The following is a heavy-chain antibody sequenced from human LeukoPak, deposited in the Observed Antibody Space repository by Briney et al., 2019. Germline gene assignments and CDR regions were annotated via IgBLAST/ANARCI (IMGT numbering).Heavy chain of an antibody. CDR3: ARDIVWFGELFPGY. J-gene: IGHJ4*02. D-gene: IGHD3-10*01. Sequence: GASVKVSCKASGYTFTGYYMHWVRQAPGQGLEWMGWINPNSGGTNYAQKFQGRVTMTRDTSISTAYMELSRLRSDDTAVYYCARDIVWFGELFPGYWGQGTLVTVSS. CDR1: GYTFTGYY. V-gene: IGHV1-2*02. CDR2: INPNSGGT.